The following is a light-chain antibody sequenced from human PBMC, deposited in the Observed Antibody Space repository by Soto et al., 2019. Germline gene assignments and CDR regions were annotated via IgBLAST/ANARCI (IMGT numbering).Light chain of an antibody. CDR2: RNN. J-gene: IGLJ2*01. CDR1: SSNIGSNY. CDR3: APWDDSLSGVV. Sequence: QYVLTQPPSASGTPGQRVTISCSGSSSNIGSNYVYWYQQLPGTAPKLLIYRNNQRPSGVPDRFSGSKSGTSASLAISGLRSEDEADYYCAPWDDSLSGVVFGGGTKLTVL. V-gene: IGLV1-47*01.